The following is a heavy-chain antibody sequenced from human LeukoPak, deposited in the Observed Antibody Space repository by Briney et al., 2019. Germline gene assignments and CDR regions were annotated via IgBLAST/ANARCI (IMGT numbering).Heavy chain of an antibody. Sequence: GGPLRLSCAASGFTLSDYYISWIRQAPGKGLEWVSYISRRGNIIYYADSVKGRFTISRDNAKNSLDLQMNSLRAEDTAVYYCARYGSGTIDWYFDLWGRGTLVTVSS. V-gene: IGHV3-11*01. CDR1: GFTLSDYY. J-gene: IGHJ2*01. CDR3: ARYGSGTIDWYFDL. CDR2: ISRRGNII. D-gene: IGHD3-10*01.